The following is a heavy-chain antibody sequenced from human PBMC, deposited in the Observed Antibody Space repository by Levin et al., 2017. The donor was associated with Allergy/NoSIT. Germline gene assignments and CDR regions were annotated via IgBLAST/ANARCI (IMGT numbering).Heavy chain of an antibody. Sequence: SETLSLTCAVYGGSFSGYYWSWIRQPPGKGLEWIGEINHSGSTNYNPSLKSRVTISVDTSKNQFSLKLSSVTAADTAVYYCAREREGSGYYDYYYYGMDVWGQGTTVTVSS. D-gene: IGHD3-3*01. V-gene: IGHV4-34*01. CDR1: GGSFSGYY. CDR2: INHSGST. J-gene: IGHJ6*02. CDR3: AREREGSGYYDYYYYGMDV.